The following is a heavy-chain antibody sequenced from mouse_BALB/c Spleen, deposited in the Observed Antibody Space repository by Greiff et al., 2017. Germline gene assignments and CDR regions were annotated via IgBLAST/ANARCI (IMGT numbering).Heavy chain of an antibody. Sequence: EVQLHQSGAELVKPGASVKLSCTASGFNTKDTYMHWVKQRPEQGLEWIGRIDPANGNTKYDPKFQGKATITADTSSNTAYLQLSSLTSEDTAVYYCAYYGSSGFAYWGQGTLVTVSA. CDR1: GFNTKDTY. CDR3: AYYGSSGFAY. CDR2: IDPANGNT. J-gene: IGHJ3*01. D-gene: IGHD1-1*01. V-gene: IGHV14-3*02.